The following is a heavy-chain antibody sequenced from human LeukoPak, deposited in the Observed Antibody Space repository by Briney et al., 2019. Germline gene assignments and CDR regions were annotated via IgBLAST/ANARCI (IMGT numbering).Heavy chain of an antibody. Sequence: ASVTVSCKASGYTFTSYDINWVRQATGQGLERMGWMNPNSGNTGYAQKFQGRVAMTRNTSISTAYMELSSLRSEDTAVYYCASHRPDSSGYSYNWFDPWGQGTLVTVSS. CDR2: MNPNSGNT. J-gene: IGHJ5*02. V-gene: IGHV1-8*01. CDR3: ASHRPDSSGYSYNWFDP. D-gene: IGHD3-22*01. CDR1: GYTFTSYD.